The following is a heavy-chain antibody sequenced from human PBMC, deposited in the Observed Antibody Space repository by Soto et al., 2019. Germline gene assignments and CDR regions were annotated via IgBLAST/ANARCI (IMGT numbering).Heavy chain of an antibody. CDR2: IYYSGST. J-gene: IGHJ4*02. CDR3: ARDMALGYGSVTYITSI. D-gene: IGHD3-10*01. CDR1: GVSISSYY. V-gene: IGHV4-59*01. Sequence: QVKLQESGPGLVKPSETLSLTCTVSGVSISSYYWSWIRQPPGKGLEWLGYIYYSGSTSYNPSLKSRVTISVDTSQNQFSLKLSSVTAAYPSVYFCARDMALGYGSVTYITSIWGQGTLVTVSS.